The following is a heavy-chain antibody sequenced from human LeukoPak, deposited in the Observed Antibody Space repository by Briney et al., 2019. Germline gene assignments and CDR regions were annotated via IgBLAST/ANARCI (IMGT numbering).Heavy chain of an antibody. J-gene: IGHJ4*02. CDR2: IRSKAYGGTT. D-gene: IGHD6-6*01. CDR1: GFTFGDYA. CDR3: TRVFSIAARPFDY. V-gene: IGHV3-49*03. Sequence: PGRSLRLSCTASGFTFGDYAMSWFRRAPGKGLEWGGFIRSKAYGGTTEYAASVKGRFTISRDDSKSIAYLQMNSLKTEDTAVYYCTRVFSIAARPFDYWGQGTLVTVSS.